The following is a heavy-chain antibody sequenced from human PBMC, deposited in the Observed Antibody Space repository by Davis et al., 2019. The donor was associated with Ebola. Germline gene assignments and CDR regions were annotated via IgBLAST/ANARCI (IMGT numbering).Heavy chain of an antibody. CDR1: GFTFSSYS. D-gene: IGHD4-17*01. J-gene: IGHJ4*02. CDR3: ARGPPVTTSVIRALLGYYFDY. Sequence: GESLKISCAASGFTFSSYSMNWVRQAPGKGLEWVAVISYDGSNKYYADSVKGRFTISRDNSKNTLYLQMNSLRSEDTAVYYCARGPPVTTSVIRALLGYYFDYWGQGTLVTVSS. V-gene: IGHV3-30*03. CDR2: ISYDGSNK.